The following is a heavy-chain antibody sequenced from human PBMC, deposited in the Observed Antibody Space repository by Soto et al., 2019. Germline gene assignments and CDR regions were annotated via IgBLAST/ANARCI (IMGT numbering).Heavy chain of an antibody. CDR2: INSDGSST. CDR3: ARGAVLVPAARGWFDP. CDR1: GFTFSSYW. Sequence: EVQLVESGGGLVQPGGSLRLSCAASGFTFSSYWMHWVRQAPGKVLVWVSRINSDGSSTSYADSVKGRFTISRDNAKNTLYLQMNSLRAEDTAVYYCARGAVLVPAARGWFDPWGQGTLVTVSS. D-gene: IGHD2-2*01. V-gene: IGHV3-74*01. J-gene: IGHJ5*02.